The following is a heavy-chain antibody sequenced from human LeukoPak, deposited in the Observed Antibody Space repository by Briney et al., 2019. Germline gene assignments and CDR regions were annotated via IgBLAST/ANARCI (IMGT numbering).Heavy chain of an antibody. CDR3: ARGTPRYYYDGSGYYQFDY. J-gene: IGHJ4*02. CDR2: MNPNSGNT. D-gene: IGHD3-22*01. Sequence: ASVKVSCKASGYTFTSYDINWVRQATGQGLEWMGWMNPNSGNTGYAQKFQGRVTMTRNTSISTAYMELSSLRSEDTAVYYCARGTPRYYYDGSGYYQFDYWGQGTLVTVSS. CDR1: GYTFTSYD. V-gene: IGHV1-8*01.